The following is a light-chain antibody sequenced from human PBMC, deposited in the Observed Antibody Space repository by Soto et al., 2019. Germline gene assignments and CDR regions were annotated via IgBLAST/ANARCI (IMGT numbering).Light chain of an antibody. CDR2: AAS. CDR1: QSVSSN. V-gene: IGKV3-15*01. J-gene: IGKJ1*01. CDR3: QQYNNWSGT. Sequence: EVLFTQSPGTLSLSPGERATLSCRASQSVSSNLAWYQQKHGQAPRILIYAASTRDTGIPARFSGSGSGTEFTLTLSRLQSEDFQVYYCQQYNNWSGTFGQGTKVDIK.